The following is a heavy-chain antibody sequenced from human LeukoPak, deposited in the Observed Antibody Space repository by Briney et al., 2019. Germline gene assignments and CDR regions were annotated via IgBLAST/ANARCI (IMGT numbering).Heavy chain of an antibody. D-gene: IGHD6-19*01. CDR2: IHNVGST. CDR3: AKKTYSSGWRVPIDP. V-gene: IGHV4-39*01. J-gene: IGHJ5*02. CDR1: GGSVSNGIYY. Sequence: SETLSLTCTVSGGSVSNGIYYWGWIRQPPGKGLEWIGSIHNVGSTYYNPSLKSRVTVSVDTSKNQFSLNLSSVTAADTAAYYCAKKTYSSGWRVPIDPWGRGTLVTVSS.